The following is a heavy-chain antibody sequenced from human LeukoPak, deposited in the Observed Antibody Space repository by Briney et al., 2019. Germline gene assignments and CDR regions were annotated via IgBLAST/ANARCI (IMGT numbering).Heavy chain of an antibody. D-gene: IGHD3-3*01. J-gene: IGHJ6*03. V-gene: IGHV3-48*01. CDR3: ARDVEDFWSGYDFLNYYYYYMDV. CDR2: ISSSSSTI. CDR1: GFTFSSYS. Sequence: GGSLRLSCAASGFTFSSYSTNWVRQAPGKGLEWVSYISSSSSTIYYADSVKGRFTISRDNAKNSLYLQMNSLRAEDTAVYYCARDVEDFWSGYDFLNYYYYYMDVWGKGTTVTVSS.